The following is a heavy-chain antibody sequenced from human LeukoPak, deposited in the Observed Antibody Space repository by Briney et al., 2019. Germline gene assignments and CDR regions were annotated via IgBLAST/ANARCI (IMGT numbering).Heavy chain of an antibody. CDR2: INPSGSST. CDR3: AAAVDYDAFDI. J-gene: IGHJ3*02. V-gene: IGHV1-46*01. D-gene: IGHD6-13*01. CDR1: GYTFTNYY. Sequence: ASVKVSCKVSGYTFTNYYTHWVRQAPGQGLEWMGIINPSGSSTGYAQKFQGRVTLTRDTSTSTVYMELSTLRSEDTAVYYCAAAVDYDAFDIWGPGTMVTVSS.